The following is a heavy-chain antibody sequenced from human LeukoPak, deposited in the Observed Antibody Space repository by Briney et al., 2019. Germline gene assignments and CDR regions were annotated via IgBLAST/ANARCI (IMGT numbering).Heavy chain of an antibody. CDR3: AKVRSNYYDSSGYYPTHYYYYMDV. D-gene: IGHD3-22*01. V-gene: IGHV3-23*01. CDR1: GFTFSSYG. CDR2: ISGSGGST. J-gene: IGHJ6*03. Sequence: PGGSLRLSCAASGFTFSSYGMSWVRQAPGKGLEWVSAISGSGGSTYYADSVKGRFTISRDNSKNTLYLQMNSLRAEDTAVYYCAKVRSNYYDSSGYYPTHYYYYMDVWGKGTTVTVSS.